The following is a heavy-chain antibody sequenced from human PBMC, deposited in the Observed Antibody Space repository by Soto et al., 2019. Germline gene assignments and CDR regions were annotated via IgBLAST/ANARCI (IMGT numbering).Heavy chain of an antibody. CDR1: GGSFSGYY. CDR3: ARGPKSLGYCSGGSCYGRWFDP. Sequence: QVQLQQWGAGLLKPSETLSLTCAVYGGSFSGYYWSWIRQPPGKGLEWIGEINHSGSTNYNPSLMSRVTISVDTSKNQFSLKLSSVTAADTAVYYCARGPKSLGYCSGGSCYGRWFDPWGQGTLVTVSS. D-gene: IGHD2-15*01. V-gene: IGHV4-34*01. CDR2: INHSGST. J-gene: IGHJ5*02.